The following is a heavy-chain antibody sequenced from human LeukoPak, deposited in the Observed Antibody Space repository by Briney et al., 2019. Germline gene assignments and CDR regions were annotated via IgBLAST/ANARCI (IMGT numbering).Heavy chain of an antibody. Sequence: GGSLRLSCAASGFTFSDYYMSWIRQAPGKGLEWVSYISSSGSTIYYADSVKGRFTISRDNAKNSLYLQMDSLRAEDTAVYYCARDLGLMTTVVTPDYWGQGTLVTVSS. J-gene: IGHJ4*02. V-gene: IGHV3-11*04. CDR3: ARDLGLMTTVVTPDY. CDR1: GFTFSDYY. D-gene: IGHD4-23*01. CDR2: ISSSGSTI.